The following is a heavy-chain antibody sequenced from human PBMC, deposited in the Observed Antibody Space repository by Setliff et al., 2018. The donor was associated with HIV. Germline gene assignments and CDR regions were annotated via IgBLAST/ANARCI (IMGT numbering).Heavy chain of an antibody. CDR1: GFTFGDYA. V-gene: IGHV3-49*04. D-gene: IGHD3-22*01. Sequence: PGGSLRLSCTASGFTFGDYAVSWVRQAPGKGLEWVGFIRTKAYGGTTEYAGSVKGRFTISRDDSKSIAYLQMNSLKPEDTAVYYCTPGDYDSSGYYYGGAFDIWGQGTMVTVSS. CDR2: IRTKAYGGTT. CDR3: TPGDYDSSGYYYGGAFDI. J-gene: IGHJ3*02.